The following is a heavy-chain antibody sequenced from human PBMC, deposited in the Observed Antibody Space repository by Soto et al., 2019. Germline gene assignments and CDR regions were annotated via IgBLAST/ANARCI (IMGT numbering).Heavy chain of an antibody. D-gene: IGHD6-19*01. CDR1: GFTFSSYE. Sequence: GGSLRLSCAASGFTFSSYEMNWVRQAPGKGLEWVSSISTSSSYIHYADSVKGRFTISRDNAKTSLYLQMNSLRAEDTAVYYCAREPGVSSGWYVDYWGQGTLVTVSS. CDR2: ISTSSSYI. CDR3: AREPGVSSGWYVDY. J-gene: IGHJ4*02. V-gene: IGHV3-21*01.